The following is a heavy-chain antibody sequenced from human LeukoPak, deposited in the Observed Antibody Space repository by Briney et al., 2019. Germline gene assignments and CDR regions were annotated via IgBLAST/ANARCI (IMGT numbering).Heavy chain of an antibody. J-gene: IGHJ4*02. V-gene: IGHV4-59*11. CDR2: IYYSGST. Sequence: SETLSLTCTASGGSINNHYWSWIRQPPGKGPEWIGYIYYSGSTNYNPSLKSRVTISVDTSKNQFSLKLSSMTAADTAVYYCARSILHSGGSCCWYYFDYWGQGTLATVSS. CDR3: ARSILHSGGSCCWYYFDY. D-gene: IGHD2-15*01. CDR1: GGSINNHY.